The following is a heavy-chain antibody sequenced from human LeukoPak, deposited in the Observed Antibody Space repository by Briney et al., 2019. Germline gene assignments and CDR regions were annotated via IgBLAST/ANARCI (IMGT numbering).Heavy chain of an antibody. Sequence: GGSLRLSCAASGFTFSGYAMHWVRQGPAKGLEWVSVISCDIIQTYYGDSVKGRFSISRDNSKSTLYLQMNSLRTEDTAVYYCTTDLYYYDSSGYYLHDYWGQRTLVTVSS. CDR2: ISCDIIQT. D-gene: IGHD3-22*01. J-gene: IGHJ4*02. CDR3: TTDLYYYDSSGYYLHDY. V-gene: IGHV3-30*04. CDR1: GFTFSGYA.